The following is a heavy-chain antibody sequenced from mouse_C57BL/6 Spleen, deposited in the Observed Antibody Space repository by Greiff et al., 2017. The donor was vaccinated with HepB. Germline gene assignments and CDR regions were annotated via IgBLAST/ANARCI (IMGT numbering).Heavy chain of an antibody. J-gene: IGHJ4*01. CDR1: GYAFSSSW. Sequence: QVQLKESGPELVKPGASVKISCKASGYAFSSSWMNWVKQRPGKGLEWIGRIYPGDGDTNYNGKFKGKATLTADKSSSTAYMQLSSLTSEDSAVYFCARYYYSNYGSMDYWGQGTSVTVSS. CDR3: ARYYYSNYGSMDY. CDR2: IYPGDGDT. V-gene: IGHV1-82*01. D-gene: IGHD2-5*01.